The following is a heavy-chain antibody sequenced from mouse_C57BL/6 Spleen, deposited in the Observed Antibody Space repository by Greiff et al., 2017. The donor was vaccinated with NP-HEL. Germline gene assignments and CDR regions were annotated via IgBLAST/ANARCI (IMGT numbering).Heavy chain of an antibody. Sequence: LVESVAELVRPGASVKLSCTASGFNIKNTYMHWVKQRPEQGLEWIGRIDPANGNTKYAPKFQGKATITADTSSNTAYLQLSSPTSEDTAIYYCARGVRTVGGYYFDYWGQGTTLTVSS. CDR1: GFNIKNTY. D-gene: IGHD1-1*01. CDR2: IDPANGNT. CDR3: ARGVRTVGGYYFDY. J-gene: IGHJ2*01. V-gene: IGHV14-3*01.